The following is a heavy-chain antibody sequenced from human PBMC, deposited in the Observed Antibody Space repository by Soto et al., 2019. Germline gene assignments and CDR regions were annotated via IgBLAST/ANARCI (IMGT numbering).Heavy chain of an antibody. CDR1: GYTYSNSG. V-gene: IGHV1-18*01. CDR3: ARVVPGAEAWFGP. CDR2: ISLYSDGT. J-gene: IGHJ5*02. D-gene: IGHD2-2*01. Sequence: ASVEVCWKASGYTYSNSGLTWVRQAPGQPLEWLGWISLYSDGTNYAQKFQGRVSMTTDTSTTTAYMELRSLRSDDTAVYYCARVVPGAEAWFGPWGQGTLVTVSS.